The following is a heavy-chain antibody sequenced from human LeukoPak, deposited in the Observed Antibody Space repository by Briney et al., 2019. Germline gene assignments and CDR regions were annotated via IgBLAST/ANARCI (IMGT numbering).Heavy chain of an antibody. CDR3: AKDRMTNYYYYYGMDV. J-gene: IGHJ6*02. V-gene: IGHV3-23*01. CDR2: ISGSGGST. Sequence: GGSLRLSCAASGFTFSSYAMSWVRQAPGKGLEWVSAISGSGGSTYYADSVKGRFTISRDNSKNTLYLQMNSLRAEDTAVYYCAKDRMTNYYYYYGMDVWGQGTTVTVSS. CDR1: GFTFSSYA.